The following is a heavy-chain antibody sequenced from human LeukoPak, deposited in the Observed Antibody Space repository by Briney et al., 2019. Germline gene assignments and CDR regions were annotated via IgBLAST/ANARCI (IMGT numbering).Heavy chain of an antibody. CDR1: GGSFSGYY. J-gene: IGHJ5*02. V-gene: IGHV4-34*01. Sequence: NASETLSLTCAVYGGSFSGYYWSWIRQPPGKGLEWIGEINHSGSTNYNPSLKSRVTISVDTSKNQFSLKLSSVTAADTAVYYCARGRDGYNLWGQGTLVTVSS. CDR3: ARGRDGYNL. D-gene: IGHD5-24*01. CDR2: INHSGST.